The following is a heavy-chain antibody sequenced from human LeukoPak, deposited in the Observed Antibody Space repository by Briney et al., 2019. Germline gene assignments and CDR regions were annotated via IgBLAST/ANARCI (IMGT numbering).Heavy chain of an antibody. CDR1: GFTLSSYS. J-gene: IGHJ3*02. CDR2: ISSSSSYV. V-gene: IGHV3-21*01. D-gene: IGHD5-12*01. Sequence: GGSLRLSCAASGFTLSSYSMNWVRQAPGKGLEWVSSISSSSSYVYYADSVKGRFTISRDNAKNSLYLQMNSLRAEDTAVYYCARDSKRWLPNPDAFDIWGQGTMVTVSS. CDR3: ARDSKRWLPNPDAFDI.